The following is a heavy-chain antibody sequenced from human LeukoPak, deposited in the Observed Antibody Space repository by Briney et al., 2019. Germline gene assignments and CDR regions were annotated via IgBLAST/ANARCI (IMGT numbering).Heavy chain of an antibody. V-gene: IGHV4-59*08. CDR1: GGSINSHY. D-gene: IGHD6-19*01. CDR2: IYYTGKI. J-gene: IGHJ4*02. CDR3: VRRDTGWNYFDY. Sequence: SETLSLTCAVSGGSINSHYWGWIRQPPGKGLQWIGDIYYTGKINYNPSLKSRVTITLDTPKDHLSLNLTSVLAADTAIYYCVRRDTGWNYFDYWGQGILVTVSS.